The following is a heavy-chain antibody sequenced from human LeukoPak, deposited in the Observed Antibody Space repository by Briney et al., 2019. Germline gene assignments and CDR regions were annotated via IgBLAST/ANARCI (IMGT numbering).Heavy chain of an antibody. CDR2: FDPEDGET. D-gene: IGHD3-10*01. V-gene: IGHV1-24*01. J-gene: IGHJ6*03. CDR3: ARGVSGIWFGAYYMDV. CDR1: GYTLTELS. Sequence: ASVKVSCKASGYTLTELSMHWVRQAPGKGLEWMGGFDPEDGETIYAQKFQGRVTMTEDTSTDTAYMELSSLRSEDTAVYYCARGVSGIWFGAYYMDVWGKGTTVTISS.